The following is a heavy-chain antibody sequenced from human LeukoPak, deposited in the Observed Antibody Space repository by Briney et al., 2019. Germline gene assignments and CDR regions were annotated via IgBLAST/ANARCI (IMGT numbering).Heavy chain of an antibody. Sequence: PGGSLRLSCAASGFAFSAYEMNWVRQAPGKGLEWVAYFAGSDTTIYYADSVRGRFTISRDNAKNSLYLQMNSLRAEDTALYYCKTLGYHLDSWGQGTLVTVSS. D-gene: IGHD3-22*01. CDR1: GFAFSAYE. CDR2: FAGSDTTI. J-gene: IGHJ4*02. CDR3: KTLGYHLDS. V-gene: IGHV3-48*03.